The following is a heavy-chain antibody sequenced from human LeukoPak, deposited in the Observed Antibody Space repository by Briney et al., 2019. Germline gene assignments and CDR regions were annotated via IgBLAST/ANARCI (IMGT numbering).Heavy chain of an antibody. Sequence: GGSLSLSCAASGFTFSSYAMSWVRQAPGKGLEGVSAISGSGGSTYYADSVKGRFTISRDNSKNTLYLQMNSLRAEDTAVYYCAKVRDSSGYYATPYYFDYWGQGTLVTVSS. D-gene: IGHD3-22*01. CDR2: ISGSGGST. J-gene: IGHJ4*02. CDR3: AKVRDSSGYYATPYYFDY. CDR1: GFTFSSYA. V-gene: IGHV3-23*01.